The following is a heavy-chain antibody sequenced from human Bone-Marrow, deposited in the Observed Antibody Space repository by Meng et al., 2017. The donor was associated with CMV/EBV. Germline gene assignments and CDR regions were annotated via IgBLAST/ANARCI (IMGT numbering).Heavy chain of an antibody. CDR3: AKGCSDHRCYIQY. V-gene: IGHV1-2*02. CDR2: INPNSGGT. J-gene: IGHJ4*02. Sequence: ASVKVSCKASGYTFTGYYMHWVRQAPGQGLEWMGWINPNSGGTNYAQKFQGRVTMTRDTSISTAYMELSRLRSDDTAVYYCAKGCSDHRCYIQYWGQGTLVTVSS. CDR1: GYTFTGYY. D-gene: IGHD2-15*01.